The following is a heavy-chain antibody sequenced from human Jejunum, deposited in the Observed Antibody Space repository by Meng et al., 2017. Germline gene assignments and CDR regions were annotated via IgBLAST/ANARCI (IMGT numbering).Heavy chain of an antibody. CDR2: IHHGGDT. J-gene: IGHJ4*02. D-gene: IGHD2-15*01. V-gene: IGHV4-4*02. CDR3: ARNGAYSADH. CDR1: GASIRSGYW. Sequence: QVHLREARPGVVEPSGTLSLTCAVSGASIRSGYWWSWVRQPPGKGLEWIGEIHHGGDTNYNPSLKSRVTISVDKSNNQYSLRLTSVTAADTAMYYCARNGAYSADHWGQGTLVTVSS.